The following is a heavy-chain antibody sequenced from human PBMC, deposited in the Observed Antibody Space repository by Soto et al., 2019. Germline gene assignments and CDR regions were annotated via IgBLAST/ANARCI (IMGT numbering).Heavy chain of an antibody. Sequence: EVQLLESGGGLVQPGGSLRLSCAASGFTFSTYALTWVRQAPGKGLEWVSSIGTHADTTYYVDSVKGRFSISRDNSKNTVYLQMSSLSAEDPAVYYCARPYVEVDVNDAFDIWGRGTMVTVSS. D-gene: IGHD3-16*01. J-gene: IGHJ3*02. CDR3: ARPYVEVDVNDAFDI. CDR2: IGTHADTT. V-gene: IGHV3-23*01. CDR1: GFTFSTYA.